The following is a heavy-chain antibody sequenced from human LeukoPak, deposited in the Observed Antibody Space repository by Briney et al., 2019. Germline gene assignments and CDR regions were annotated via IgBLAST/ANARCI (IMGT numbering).Heavy chain of an antibody. J-gene: IGHJ6*03. CDR3: ARHQAYYDFWSGRYYYYYMDV. Sequence: SETLSLTCTVSGGSTSSYYWSWIRQPPGKGLEWIGYIYTSGSTNYNPSLKSRVTISVDTSKNQFSLKLSSVTAADTAVYYCARHQAYYDFWSGRYYYYYMDVWGKGTTVTVSS. V-gene: IGHV4-4*09. CDR1: GGSTSSYY. D-gene: IGHD3-3*01. CDR2: IYTSGST.